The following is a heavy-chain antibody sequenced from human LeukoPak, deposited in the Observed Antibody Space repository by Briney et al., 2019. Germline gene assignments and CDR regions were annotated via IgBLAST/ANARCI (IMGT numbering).Heavy chain of an antibody. Sequence: GGSLRLSCAASGFTFSSYGMHWVRQAPGKGLEWVAVISYYGSNKYYADSVKGRFTISRDNSKNTLYLQMNSLRAEDTAVYYCAKAGAGNYDFWSGYRGYNWFDPWGQGTLVTVSS. J-gene: IGHJ5*02. D-gene: IGHD3-3*01. CDR3: AKAGAGNYDFWSGYRGYNWFDP. CDR1: GFTFSSYG. V-gene: IGHV3-30*18. CDR2: ISYYGSNK.